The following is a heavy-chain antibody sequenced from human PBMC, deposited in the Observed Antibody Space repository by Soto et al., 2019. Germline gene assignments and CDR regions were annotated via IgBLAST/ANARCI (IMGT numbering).Heavy chain of an antibody. J-gene: IGHJ4*02. V-gene: IGHV4-31*03. CDR3: ARLAITGTPVDY. Sequence: SETLSLTCTVSGGSISSGGYYWSWIRQLPGKGLEWIGCIYHSGNTYYEPSLKSRVTISVDTSKNQFSLNLTSVTAADTAVYYCARLAITGTPVDYWGQGTLVTVSS. D-gene: IGHD1-20*01. CDR2: IYHSGNT. CDR1: GGSISSGGYY.